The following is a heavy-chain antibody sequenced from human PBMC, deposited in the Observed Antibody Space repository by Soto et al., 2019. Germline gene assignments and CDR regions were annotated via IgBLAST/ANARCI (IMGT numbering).Heavy chain of an antibody. CDR3: TTDPTGGWFDP. Sequence: EVQLVESGGGLVKPGGSLRLSCAASGFTFSNAWMNWVRQAPGKGLEWVGRIKSKTDGGTTDYAAPVKGRFTISRDDSKNTLYQQINSLKIEDTALYYCTTDPTGGWFDPWGQGTLVTVSS. CDR1: GFTFSNAW. D-gene: IGHD4-17*01. J-gene: IGHJ5*02. CDR2: IKSKTDGGTT. V-gene: IGHV3-15*07.